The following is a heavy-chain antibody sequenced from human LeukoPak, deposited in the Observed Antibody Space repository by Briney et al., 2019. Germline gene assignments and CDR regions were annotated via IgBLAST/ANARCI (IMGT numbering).Heavy chain of an antibody. Sequence: SETLSLTCTVSGGSISTYYWSWIRQSPGKGLEWIGYIYYSGNTNYNPSLKSRVTISVDTSKNHFSLKLSSVTAADTAVYYCASGPNYDSSNYDTYYYYFMDVWGKGTTVTISS. CDR2: IYYSGNT. D-gene: IGHD3-22*01. V-gene: IGHV4-59*01. CDR1: GGSISTYY. J-gene: IGHJ6*03. CDR3: ASGPNYDSSNYDTYYYYFMDV.